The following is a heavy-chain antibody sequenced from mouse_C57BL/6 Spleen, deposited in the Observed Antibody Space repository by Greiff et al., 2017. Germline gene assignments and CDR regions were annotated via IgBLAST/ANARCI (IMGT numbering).Heavy chain of an antibody. CDR1: GYTFPDYE. V-gene: IGHV1-15*01. Sequence: VQLQQSGAELVRPGASVTLSCKASGYTFPDYEMHWVKQTPVHGLEWIGAIDPETGGTAYNQKFKGKAILTADQSSSTAYMEPRSLTSEDSAVYYCTRDYGSPWYFDVWGTGTTVTVSS. D-gene: IGHD1-1*01. J-gene: IGHJ1*03. CDR3: TRDYGSPWYFDV. CDR2: IDPETGGT.